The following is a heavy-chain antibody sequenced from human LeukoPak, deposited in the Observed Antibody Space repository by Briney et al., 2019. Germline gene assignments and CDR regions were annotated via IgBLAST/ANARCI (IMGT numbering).Heavy chain of an antibody. D-gene: IGHD1/OR15-1a*01. Sequence: GGSLRLSCAASGFSFSTYTMSWVRQAPGKGLEWVSSIRGSGADKYYADSVKGRFSISRDNSQDTLSLQMNSLRAEDTAVYYCAKISWDGRGTFDWGRGTLVTVSS. CDR2: IRGSGADK. CDR1: GFSFSTYT. V-gene: IGHV3-23*01. CDR3: AKISWDGRGTFD. J-gene: IGHJ4*02.